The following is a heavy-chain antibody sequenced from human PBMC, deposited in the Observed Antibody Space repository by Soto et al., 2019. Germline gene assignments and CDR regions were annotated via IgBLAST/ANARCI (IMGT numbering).Heavy chain of an antibody. CDR3: XXXAXXXXXXXLXY. CDR2: ISYIGRT. V-gene: IGHV4-31*06. J-gene: IGHJ4*02. CDR1: GXSIXXXNSY. Sequence: QVQLQESGPGLVKPSQTLSLTCTVSGXSIXXXNSYXXWIRQHPXKXLEWIGYISYIGRTYYNPSLESRVIISAXXXXXXXXXXXXXXXXXXXXXXXXXXAXXXXXXXLXYWGQGTLVTVSS.